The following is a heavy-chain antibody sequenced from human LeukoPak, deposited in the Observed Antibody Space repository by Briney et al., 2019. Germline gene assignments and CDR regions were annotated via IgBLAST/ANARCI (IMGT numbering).Heavy chain of an antibody. CDR3: ARDKGAVAGTGWYFDL. J-gene: IGHJ2*01. Sequence: SQTLSLTCAVSGGSISSGGYSWSWIRQPPGKGLECIGYIYHSGSTYCNPSLKSRVTISVDRSKNQFSLKLSSVTAADTAVYYCARDKGAVAGTGWYFDLWGRGTLVTVSS. D-gene: IGHD6-19*01. CDR2: IYHSGST. CDR1: GGSISSGGYS. V-gene: IGHV4-30-2*01.